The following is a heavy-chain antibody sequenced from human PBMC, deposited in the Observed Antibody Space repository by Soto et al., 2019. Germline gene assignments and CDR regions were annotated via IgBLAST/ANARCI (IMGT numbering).Heavy chain of an antibody. Sequence: SVSHAWMNWVRQAPGKGLERDGRIKSKTDGGTTDYAAPVKGRFTISRDDSKNTLYLQMNSLKTEDTAVYYCTTDHCISTSCYSAFDIWGQGTMVTVSS. J-gene: IGHJ3*02. D-gene: IGHD2-2*01. CDR1: SVSHAW. CDR3: TTDHCISTSCYSAFDI. CDR2: IKSKTDGGTT. V-gene: IGHV3-15*07.